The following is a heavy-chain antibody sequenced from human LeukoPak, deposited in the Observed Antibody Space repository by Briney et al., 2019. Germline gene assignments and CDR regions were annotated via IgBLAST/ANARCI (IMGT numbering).Heavy chain of an antibody. Sequence: SETLSLTCSVSGVSISHYYWTWIRQPPGKGLEWVGYGYYSRNTNYNPSLKRRVTISVDTSKNQFSLRLTSVTAADTAVYYCARVYTSWSVDYWGQGTLVTVSS. D-gene: IGHD2-2*02. V-gene: IGHV4-59*01. CDR2: GYYSRNT. CDR1: GVSISHYY. J-gene: IGHJ4*02. CDR3: ARVYTSWSVDY.